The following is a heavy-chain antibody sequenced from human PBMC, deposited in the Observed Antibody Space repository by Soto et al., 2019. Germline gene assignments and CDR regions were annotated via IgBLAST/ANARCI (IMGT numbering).Heavy chain of an antibody. D-gene: IGHD6-13*01. CDR3: AKDRDGAAAGPTKFYGMDV. CDR2: ISGSGDST. V-gene: IGHV3-23*01. Sequence: GGSLRLSCAASGFTFSSYAMSWVRQAPGRGLEWVSVISGSGDSTYYADSVRGRFTISRDNSKNTLYLQMNSLRAEDTAVYYCAKDRDGAAAGPTKFYGMDVWGQGTTVTVSS. CDR1: GFTFSSYA. J-gene: IGHJ6*02.